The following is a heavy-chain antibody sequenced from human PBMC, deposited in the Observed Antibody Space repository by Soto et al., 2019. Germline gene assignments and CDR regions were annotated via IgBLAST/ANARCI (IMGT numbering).Heavy chain of an antibody. CDR1: GFTFSSYG. J-gene: IGHJ4*02. CDR2: IWYDGSNK. CDR3: ARDRGSGWYYFDY. V-gene: IGHV3-33*01. D-gene: IGHD6-19*01. Sequence: PGGSLRLSCAASGFTFSSYGMHWVRQAPGKGLEWVAVIWYDGSNKYYADSVKGRFTISRDNSKNTLYLQMNGLRAEDTAVYYCARDRGSGWYYFDYWGQGTLVTVSS.